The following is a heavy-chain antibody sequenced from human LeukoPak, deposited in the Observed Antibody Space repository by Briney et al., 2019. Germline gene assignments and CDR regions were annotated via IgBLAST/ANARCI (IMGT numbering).Heavy chain of an antibody. Sequence: ASVKVSCKASGYTFTSYYIHWVRQAPGQGPEWMGIINPSGGSTSYAQKFQGRVTMTRDTSTSTVYMELSRLRSDDTAVYYCARDPQTYYYDSSGYWSFWFDPWGQGTLVTVSS. V-gene: IGHV1-46*01. CDR2: INPSGGST. D-gene: IGHD3-22*01. CDR3: ARDPQTYYYDSSGYWSFWFDP. CDR1: GYTFTSYY. J-gene: IGHJ5*02.